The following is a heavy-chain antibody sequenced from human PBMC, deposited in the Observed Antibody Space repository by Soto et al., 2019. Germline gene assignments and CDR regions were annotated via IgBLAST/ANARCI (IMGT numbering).Heavy chain of an antibody. V-gene: IGHV4-4*02. CDR2: IYHSGST. Sequence: QVQLQESGPGLVKPSGTLSLTCAVSGGSISSSNWWSWVRQPPGKGLEWIGEIYHSGSTNYNPSLKSRVTISVDKSKNQFSLKLGSVTAADTAVYYCARDQLWFGDFNTWGMDVWGQGTTVTVSS. CDR3: ARDQLWFGDFNTWGMDV. CDR1: GGSISSSNW. J-gene: IGHJ6*02. D-gene: IGHD3-10*01.